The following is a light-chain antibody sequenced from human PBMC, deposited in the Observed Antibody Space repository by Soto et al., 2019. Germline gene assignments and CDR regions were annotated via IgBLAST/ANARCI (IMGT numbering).Light chain of an antibody. CDR1: QSVSSN. CDR2: GAS. Sequence: EIVMTQSPATLSVSPGERATLSCRASQSVSSNLAWYQQKPGQAPRLLIYGASTRATGLPARFSGTGSGTEFTLTISSLQSEDFAVYYCQQYNNWPRHTFGQGTKLEIK. V-gene: IGKV3-15*01. CDR3: QQYNNWPRHT. J-gene: IGKJ2*01.